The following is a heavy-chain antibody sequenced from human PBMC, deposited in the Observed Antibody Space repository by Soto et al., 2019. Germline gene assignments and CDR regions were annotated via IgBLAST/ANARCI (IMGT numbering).Heavy chain of an antibody. CDR3: ARGLSYYYYYGMDV. D-gene: IGHD3-22*01. Sequence: VGSLRLSCAASGFTFSSYEMNWVRQAPGKGLEWVSYISSSGSTIYYADSVKGRFTISRDDAKNSLYLQMNSLRAEDTAVYYCARGLSYYYYYGMDVWGQGTTVTVSS. V-gene: IGHV3-48*03. CDR2: ISSSGSTI. CDR1: GFTFSSYE. J-gene: IGHJ6*02.